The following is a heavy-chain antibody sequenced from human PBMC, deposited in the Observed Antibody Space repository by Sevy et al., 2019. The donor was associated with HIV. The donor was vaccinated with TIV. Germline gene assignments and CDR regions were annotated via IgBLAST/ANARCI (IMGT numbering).Heavy chain of an antibody. Sequence: GPVKVSCKVSGYTLTELFMHWVRQAPGKGLEWMGGFDPEDGETIYAQKFQGRVTMTEDTSTDTAYMELSSLRSEDTAVYYCATGIVVVTTPGYDDYWGQGTLVTVSS. V-gene: IGHV1-24*01. CDR2: FDPEDGET. CDR3: ATGIVVVTTPGYDDY. D-gene: IGHD3-22*01. J-gene: IGHJ4*02. CDR1: GYTLTELF.